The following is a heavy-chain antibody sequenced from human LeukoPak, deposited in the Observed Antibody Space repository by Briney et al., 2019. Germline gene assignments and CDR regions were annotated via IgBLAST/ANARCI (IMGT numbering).Heavy chain of an antibody. CDR3: ARKNSGSKDDAFDI. CDR2: ISDHSRDG. D-gene: IGHD3-10*01. CDR1: GYTFTNHG. V-gene: IGHV1-18*03. J-gene: IGHJ3*02. Sequence: ASVKVSCKASGYTFTNHGISWVRQAPGQGLEWVGWISDHSRDGHYAQKFQGRVTMTSDTSATTAYMELRSLRSDDMAVYYCARKNSGSKDDAFDIWGQGTMVTVS.